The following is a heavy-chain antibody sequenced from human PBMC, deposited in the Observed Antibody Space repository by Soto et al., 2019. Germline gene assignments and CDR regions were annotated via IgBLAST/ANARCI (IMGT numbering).Heavy chain of an antibody. J-gene: IGHJ6*02. D-gene: IGHD5-12*01. Sequence: QVQLVQSGAEVKKPGSSVKVSCKASGGTFSSSAISWVRQAPGKGLECMGGSIHSFGTANYAQKFQGRVTITAEESTRAADMELSSLRSEDTAGYYCASGLGADPKYYYYCYGMDVWGQGTTGNVSS. V-gene: IGHV1-69*01. CDR1: GGTFSSSA. CDR2: SIHSFGTA. CDR3: ASGLGADPKYYYYCYGMDV.